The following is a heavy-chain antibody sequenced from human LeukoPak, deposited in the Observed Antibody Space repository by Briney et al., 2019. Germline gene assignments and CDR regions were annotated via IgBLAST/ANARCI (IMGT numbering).Heavy chain of an antibody. Sequence: SETLSLTCTVYGGSISSSSYYWGWIRQPPGKGLEWIGSIYYSGSTYYNPSLNRRVTISVDKSKNQVSQKVSSVTAADTAVYYCEREEKSDFWSGYYSMGFDYWGQGTLVTVSS. V-gene: IGHV4-39*07. D-gene: IGHD3-3*01. CDR2: IYYSGST. CDR3: EREEKSDFWSGYYSMGFDY. CDR1: GGSISSSSYY. J-gene: IGHJ4*02.